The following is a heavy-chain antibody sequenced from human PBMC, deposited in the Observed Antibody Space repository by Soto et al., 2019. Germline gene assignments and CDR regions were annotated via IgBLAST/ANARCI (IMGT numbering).Heavy chain of an antibody. J-gene: IGHJ4*02. CDR2: ISTHNGNT. V-gene: IGHV1-18*01. CDR3: AGDSCISTSCYIGY. Sequence: ASVKVSCKASGYTFTTYGISWVRQAPGQGLEWMGWISTHNGNTDYAQTLQGRVTMTTDTSTSTAYMELRSLRSDDTAVYYCAGDSCISTSCYIGYWGQGTLVTVSS. D-gene: IGHD2-2*02. CDR1: GYTFTTYG.